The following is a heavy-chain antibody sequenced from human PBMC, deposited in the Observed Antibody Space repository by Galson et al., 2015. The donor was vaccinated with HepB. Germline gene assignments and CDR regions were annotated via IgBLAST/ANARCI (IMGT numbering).Heavy chain of an antibody. V-gene: IGHV4-34*08. CDR2: IYQSGTT. J-gene: IGHJ4*01. CDR1: GFTLSDHY. CDR3: ANLGYCGTDDCHSVY. D-gene: IGHD2-2*01. Sequence: LRLSCAVSGFTLSDHYIDWVRQAPGKGLEWIGEIYQSGTTNYNPSLKSRVTISIDKSKNQFSLKLTSVTAADTAVYYCANLGYCGTDDCHSVYWSQGTLVTVSS.